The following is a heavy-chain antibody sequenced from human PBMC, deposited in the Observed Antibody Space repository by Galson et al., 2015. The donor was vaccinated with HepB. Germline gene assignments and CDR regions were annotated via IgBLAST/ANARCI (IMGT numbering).Heavy chain of an antibody. J-gene: IGHJ4*02. CDR2: ISYDGSNK. CDR3: ARGKNYYFDY. V-gene: IGHV3-30*04. Sequence: SLRLSCAASGFTFSSYAMHWVRQAPGKGLEWVAVISYDGSNKYYADSVKGRFTISRDNSKNTLYLQMNSLRAEVTAVYYCARGKNYYFDYWGQGTLVTVSS. D-gene: IGHD2/OR15-2a*01. CDR1: GFTFSSYA.